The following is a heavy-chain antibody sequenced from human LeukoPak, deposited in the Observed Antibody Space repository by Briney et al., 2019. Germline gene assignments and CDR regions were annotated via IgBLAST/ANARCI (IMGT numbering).Heavy chain of an antibody. D-gene: IGHD2-15*01. CDR3: ARVRGVLNYMDV. J-gene: IGHJ6*03. Sequence: GASVKVSCKASGGTFSSYAISWVRQAPGQGLEWMGGIIPIFGTANYAQKFQGRVTVTADESTSTAYMELSSLRSEDTAVYYCARVRGVLNYMDVWGKGTTVTISS. CDR1: GGTFSSYA. CDR2: IIPIFGTA. V-gene: IGHV1-69*01.